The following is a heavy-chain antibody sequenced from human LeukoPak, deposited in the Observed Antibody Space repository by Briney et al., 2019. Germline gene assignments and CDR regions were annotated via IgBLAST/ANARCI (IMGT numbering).Heavy chain of an antibody. V-gene: IGHV1-69*13. D-gene: IGHD3-22*01. J-gene: IGHJ4*02. Sequence: ASVKVSCKASGGTFSSYAISWVRQAAGQGLEWMGGIIPIFGIANYAQKFQGRVTITADESTSTAYMELSSLRSEDTAVYYCARGHYYDSSGYFDYWGQGTLVTVSS. CDR3: ARGHYYDSSGYFDY. CDR2: IIPIFGIA. CDR1: GGTFSSYA.